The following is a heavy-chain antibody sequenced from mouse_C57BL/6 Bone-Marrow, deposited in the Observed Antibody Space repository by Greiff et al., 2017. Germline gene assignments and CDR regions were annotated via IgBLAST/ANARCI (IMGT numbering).Heavy chain of an antibody. J-gene: IGHJ2*01. CDR3: ARGDYYGLFDY. CDR1: GYTFTDYY. Sequence: QVHVKQSGAELVRPGASVKLSCKASGYTFTDYYINWVKQRPGQGLEWIARIYPGSGNTYYNEKFKGKATLTAEKSSSTAYMQLSSLTSEDSAVYFCARGDYYGLFDYWGQGTTLTVSS. D-gene: IGHD1-2*01. V-gene: IGHV1-76*01. CDR2: IYPGSGNT.